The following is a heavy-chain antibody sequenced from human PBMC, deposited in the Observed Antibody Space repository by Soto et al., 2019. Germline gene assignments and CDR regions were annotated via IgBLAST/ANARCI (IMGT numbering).Heavy chain of an antibody. CDR2: ISAYNGNT. J-gene: IGHJ6*02. D-gene: IGHD3-10*01. CDR1: GYTFTSYG. Sequence: QVQLVQSGAEVKKPGASVKVSCKASGYTFTSYGISWVRQAPGQGLEWMGWISAYNGNTNYAQKLQGRVTMTTDTSTSTAYMELRSLRSDDTAVYYCARAQRITMVRGGSYGMDVWGQGTTVTVSS. V-gene: IGHV1-18*01. CDR3: ARAQRITMVRGGSYGMDV.